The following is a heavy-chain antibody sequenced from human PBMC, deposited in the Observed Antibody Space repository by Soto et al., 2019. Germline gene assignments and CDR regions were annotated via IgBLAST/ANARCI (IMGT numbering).Heavy chain of an antibody. Sequence: PSETLSLTCAVYGGSFSGYYWSWIRQPPGKGLEWIGEINHSGSTNYNPSLKSRVTISVDTSKNQFSLKLSSVTAADTAVYYCARRIVVVVAATSFDYWGQGTLVTVSS. CDR2: INHSGST. D-gene: IGHD2-15*01. CDR1: GGSFSGYY. V-gene: IGHV4-34*01. J-gene: IGHJ4*02. CDR3: ARRIVVVVAATSFDY.